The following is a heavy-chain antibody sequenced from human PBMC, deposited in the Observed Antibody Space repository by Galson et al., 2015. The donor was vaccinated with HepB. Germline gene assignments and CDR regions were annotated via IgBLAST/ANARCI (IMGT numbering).Heavy chain of an antibody. Sequence: SVKVSCKVSGYTLTELSMHWVRQAPGKGLEWMGGFDPEDGETIYAQKFQGRVTMTEDTSTDTAYMELSSLRSEDTAVYYCATGLMDYYDSSGYHEGDDYWGQGTLVTVSS. J-gene: IGHJ4*02. V-gene: IGHV1-24*01. CDR1: GYTLTELS. CDR3: ATGLMDYYDSSGYHEGDDY. D-gene: IGHD3-22*01. CDR2: FDPEDGET.